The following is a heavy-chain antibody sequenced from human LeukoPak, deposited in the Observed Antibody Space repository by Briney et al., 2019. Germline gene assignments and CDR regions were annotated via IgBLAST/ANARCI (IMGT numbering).Heavy chain of an antibody. D-gene: IGHD6-13*01. J-gene: IGHJ3*02. V-gene: IGHV3-21*01. Sequence: GGSLRLSCAASGFAFRSYAMSWVRQAPGKGLEWVSYMSSSSSYIYYADSVKGRFTISRDNAKNSLHLQMSSLRAEDTAVYYCARRAAAGRDDAFDMWGQGTMVTVSS. CDR2: MSSSSSYI. CDR1: GFAFRSYA. CDR3: ARRAAAGRDDAFDM.